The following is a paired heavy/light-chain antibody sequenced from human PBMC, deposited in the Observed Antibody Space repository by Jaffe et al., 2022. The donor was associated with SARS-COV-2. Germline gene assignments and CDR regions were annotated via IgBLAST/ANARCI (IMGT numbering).Light chain of an antibody. CDR3: QQYYSTPRT. J-gene: IGKJ2*01. V-gene: IGKV4-1*01. CDR2: WAS. Sequence: DIVMTQSPDSLAVSLGERVTINCKSSQNVLKSSDNKNYLAWYQQKPGQPPKLLFYWASTRDSGVPDRFSGSGSGTDFTLTITSLQAEDVAVYYCQQYYSTPRTFGQGTKLEIK. CDR1: QNVLKSSDNKNY.
Heavy chain of an antibody. CDR3: ARGHFGMDI. Sequence: EVQLVESGGGSVQPGGSLRLSCLASRFSFSQSWMTWVRQAPGEGLEWVANINQDETNKNYADAVKGRFTISRDNAKNSLYLQMNSLKVEDTAVYYCARGHFGMDIWGQGTTVTVSS. V-gene: IGHV3-7*03. CDR2: INQDETNK. J-gene: IGHJ6*02. CDR1: RFSFSQSW.